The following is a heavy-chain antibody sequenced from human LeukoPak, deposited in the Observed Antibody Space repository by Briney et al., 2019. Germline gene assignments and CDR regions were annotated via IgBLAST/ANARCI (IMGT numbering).Heavy chain of an antibody. CDR3: ARDLYSGAYSYDY. V-gene: IGHV3-48*01. D-gene: IGHD5-12*01. Sequence: FADSVKGRFSISRDNAKKSLFLQMNSLRVEDTAVNYCARDLYSGAYSYDYWGQGTLVTVSS. J-gene: IGHJ4*02.